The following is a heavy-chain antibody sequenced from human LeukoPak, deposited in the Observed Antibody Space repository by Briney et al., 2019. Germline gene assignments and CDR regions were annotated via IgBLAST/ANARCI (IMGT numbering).Heavy chain of an antibody. Sequence: GASVKVSCKASGYTFTGYYMHWVRQAPGQGLEWMGWINPNSGGTNYAQKFQGRVTMTRDTSISTAYMELSRLRSDDTAVYYCARDPRGPTTYDSSARDSLDYWGQGTLVTVSS. D-gene: IGHD3-22*01. J-gene: IGHJ4*02. CDR3: ARDPRGPTTYDSSARDSLDY. V-gene: IGHV1-2*02. CDR1: GYTFTGYY. CDR2: INPNSGGT.